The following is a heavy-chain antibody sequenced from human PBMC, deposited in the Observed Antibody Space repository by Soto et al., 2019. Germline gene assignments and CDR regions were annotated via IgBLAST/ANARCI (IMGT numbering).Heavy chain of an antibody. CDR1: GFTVSSYH. V-gene: IGHV3-53*05. CDR2: IYSAGSA. CDR3: ARRDGYGSGSYYFGP. Sequence: PGGSLRLSCAASGFTVSSYHMSWVRQAPGKGLEWISVIYSAGSADFADSVKGRVTMTTDTSTSTAYMELRSLRSDDTAVYYCARRDGYGSGSYYFGPWGQGTLVTVSS. J-gene: IGHJ5*02. D-gene: IGHD3-10*01.